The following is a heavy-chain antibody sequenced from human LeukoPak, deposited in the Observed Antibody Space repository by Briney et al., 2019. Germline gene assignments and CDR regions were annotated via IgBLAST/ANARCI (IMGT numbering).Heavy chain of an antibody. CDR1: GFTFSSYS. CDR2: ISSSSSFI. Sequence: GGSLRLSCAASGFTFSSYSINWVRQAPGKGLEWVSSISSSSSFIYYADSVKGRFTISRGNAKNSLYLQMNSLRAEDTAVYYCARDRSSPYYYDSSAYYLDYWGQGTLVTVSS. D-gene: IGHD3-22*01. J-gene: IGHJ4*02. CDR3: ARDRSSPYYYDSSAYYLDY. V-gene: IGHV3-21*01.